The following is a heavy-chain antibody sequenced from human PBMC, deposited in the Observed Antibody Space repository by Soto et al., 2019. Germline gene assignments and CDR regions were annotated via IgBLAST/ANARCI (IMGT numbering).Heavy chain of an antibody. CDR1: GGTFSSYT. CDR2: IIPILGIA. V-gene: IGHV1-69*08. D-gene: IGHD5-18*01. CDR3: AREGYSYGYYGMDV. Sequence: QVQLVQSGAEVKKPGSSVKVSCKASGGTFSSYTISWVRQAPGQGLEWMGRIIPILGIANYAQKFQGRVTITADKSTSTAYMALSSLRSEDTAVYYCAREGYSYGYYGMDVWGQGTTVTVSS. J-gene: IGHJ6*02.